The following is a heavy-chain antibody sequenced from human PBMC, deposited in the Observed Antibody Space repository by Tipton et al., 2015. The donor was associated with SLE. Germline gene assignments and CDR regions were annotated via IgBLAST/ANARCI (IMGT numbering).Heavy chain of an antibody. D-gene: IGHD6-13*01. CDR3: ARRWDTSTWDY. J-gene: IGHJ4*02. CDR2: IYYSGST. V-gene: IGHV4-39*07. CDR1: GGSISSSSYY. Sequence: TLSLTCNVSGGSISSSSYYWGWIRQPPGKGLEWIASIYYSGSTYYNPSLKSRVTISVDTSKNHFSLKLSSVTAPDTAVYYCARRWDTSTWDYWGQGTLVSVSS.